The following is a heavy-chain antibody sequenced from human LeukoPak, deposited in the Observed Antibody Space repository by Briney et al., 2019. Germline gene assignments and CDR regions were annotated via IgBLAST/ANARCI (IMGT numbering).Heavy chain of an antibody. J-gene: IGHJ3*02. V-gene: IGHV3-49*04. CDR2: IRSNVFDGIT. Sequence: GGSLRLFCGISGFRFEDNAMSWVRGAPGKALECVVLIRSNVFDGITEHAASVRGRFNNSRDDSKSIAYLQMNSLKTEDSAIYYCTKLHFHDSSGYYTLLPLGAFDIWGQGTMVTVSS. CDR3: TKLHFHDSSGYYTLLPLGAFDI. D-gene: IGHD3-22*01. CDR1: GFRFEDNA.